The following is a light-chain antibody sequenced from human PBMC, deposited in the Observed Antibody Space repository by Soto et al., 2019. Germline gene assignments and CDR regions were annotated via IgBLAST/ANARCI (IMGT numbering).Light chain of an antibody. CDR2: GAS. CDR3: QQYGSSPRT. J-gene: IGKJ1*01. V-gene: IGKV3-20*01. CDR1: QSVSRSY. Sequence: EIVLTQSPGTLSLSPGERATLSCRASQSVSRSYLAWYQQKPGQAPRLLIYGASSRATGIPDRFSGSGSGTDFTLTISRLEPEYFAVYYCQQYGSSPRTFGQVTKVEIK.